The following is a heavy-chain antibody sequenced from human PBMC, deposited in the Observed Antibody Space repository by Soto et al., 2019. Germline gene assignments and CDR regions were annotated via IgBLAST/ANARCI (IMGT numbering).Heavy chain of an antibody. J-gene: IGHJ6*03. CDR1: GFTVSSNY. V-gene: IGHV3-53*04. Sequence: PGGSLRLSCAASGFTVSSNYMSWVRQAPGKGLEWVSVIYSGGSTYYADSVKGRFTISRHNSKNTLYLQMNSLRAEDTAVYYCASGTKDGYYYYMDVWGKGTTVTVSS. D-gene: IGHD1-26*01. CDR3: ASGTKDGYYYYMDV. CDR2: IYSGGST.